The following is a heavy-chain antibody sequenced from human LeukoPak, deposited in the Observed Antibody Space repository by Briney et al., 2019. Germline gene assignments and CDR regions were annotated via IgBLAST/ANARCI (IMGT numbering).Heavy chain of an antibody. CDR1: GFTFSSYA. J-gene: IGHJ4*02. CDR2: IWYDGSNK. CDR3: ARDSTVVTPYYFDY. Sequence: PGGSLRLSCAASGFTFSSYAMHWVRQAPGKGLEWVAVIWYDGSNKYYADSVKGRFTISRDNSKNTLYLQMNSLRAEDTAVYYCARDSTVVTPYYFDYLGQGTLITGSS. V-gene: IGHV3-33*08. D-gene: IGHD4-23*01.